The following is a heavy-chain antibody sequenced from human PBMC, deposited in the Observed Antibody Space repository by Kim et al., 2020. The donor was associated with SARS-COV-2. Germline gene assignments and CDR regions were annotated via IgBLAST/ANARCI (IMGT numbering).Heavy chain of an antibody. D-gene: IGHD5-12*01. V-gene: IGHV4-34*01. J-gene: IGHJ6*02. Sequence: LKSRVTISVDTSKNQFSLKLSSVTAADTAVYYCARGYSVSPYYYYYGMDVWGQGTTVTVSS. CDR3: ARGYSVSPYYYYYGMDV.